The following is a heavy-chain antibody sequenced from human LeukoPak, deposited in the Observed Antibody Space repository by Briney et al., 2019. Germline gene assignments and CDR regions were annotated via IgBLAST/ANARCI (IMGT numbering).Heavy chain of an antibody. J-gene: IGHJ4*02. CDR2: IYHSGST. V-gene: IGHV4-38-2*01. D-gene: IGHD2-2*01. CDR1: GYSISSGYY. CDR3: ARFVSGVVVVPAAAGYYYFDY. Sequence: KPSENLSLTCAVSGYSISSGYYWGWIRQPPGKGLEWIGSIYHSGSTYYNPSLKSRVTISVDTSKNQFSLKLSSVTAADTAVYYCARFVSGVVVVPAAAGYYYFDYWGQGTLVTVSS.